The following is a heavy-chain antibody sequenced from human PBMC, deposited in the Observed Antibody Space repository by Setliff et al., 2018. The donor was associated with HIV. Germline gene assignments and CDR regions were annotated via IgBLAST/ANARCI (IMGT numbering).Heavy chain of an antibody. V-gene: IGHV4-38-2*01. J-gene: IGHJ3*02. D-gene: IGHD3-22*01. CDR2: IYHSGST. CDR1: GYSISSGYY. CDR3: ARQGIVYYDSPGDAFDI. Sequence: SETLSLTCVVSGYSISSGYYWGWIRQPPGKGLEWIGSIYHSGSTYYNPSLKSRVTISVDTSKNQFSLKLSSVTAADTAVYYCARQGIVYYDSPGDAFDIWGQGTMGTVSS.